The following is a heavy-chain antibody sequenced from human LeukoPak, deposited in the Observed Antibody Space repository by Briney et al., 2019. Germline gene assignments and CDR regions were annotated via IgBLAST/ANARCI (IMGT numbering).Heavy chain of an antibody. CDR1: GYTFTSYD. D-gene: IGHD2-2*01. CDR2: MNPNSGNT. J-gene: IGHJ4*02. Sequence: GASVKVSCKASGYTFTSYDINWVRQATGQGLEWMGWMNPNSGNTGYAQKFQGRVTITRNTSISTAYMELSSLRSEDTAVYYCARGRRRRDIVVVPATSPMGYWGQGTLVTVSS. CDR3: ARGRRRRDIVVVPATSPMGY. V-gene: IGHV1-8*03.